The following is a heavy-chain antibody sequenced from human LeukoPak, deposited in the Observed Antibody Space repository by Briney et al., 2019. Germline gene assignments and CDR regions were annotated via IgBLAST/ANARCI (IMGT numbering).Heavy chain of an antibody. Sequence: GGSLRLSCAASGFTFSSYAMHWVRQAPGKGLEWVSSIDASGGSTYYADSVKSRFTISRDNSKNTFFLQMNTLRAADTAVYYCAKGSGSGWYGWFAPWGQGTLVTVSS. CDR3: AKGSGSGWYGWFAP. CDR1: GFTFSSYA. V-gene: IGHV3-23*01. D-gene: IGHD6-19*01. J-gene: IGHJ5*02. CDR2: IDASGGST.